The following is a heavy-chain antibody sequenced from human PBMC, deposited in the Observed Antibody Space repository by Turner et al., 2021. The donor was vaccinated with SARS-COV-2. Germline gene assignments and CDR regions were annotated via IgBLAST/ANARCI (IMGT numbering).Heavy chain of an antibody. V-gene: IGHV1-24*01. D-gene: IGHD6-13*01. J-gene: IGHJ5*02. Sequence: QVQLVQSGADVNNPGAAVKVSCKVSGYSLTELSMHWVRQAPGKGLEWMGGFDHEDGETIYAQKFQGRVTMTEDTSTDTAYMELSSLRSEDTDVYYCATATPIAAAGRWFDPWGQGTLVTVSS. CDR1: GYSLTELS. CDR3: ATATPIAAAGRWFDP. CDR2: FDHEDGET.